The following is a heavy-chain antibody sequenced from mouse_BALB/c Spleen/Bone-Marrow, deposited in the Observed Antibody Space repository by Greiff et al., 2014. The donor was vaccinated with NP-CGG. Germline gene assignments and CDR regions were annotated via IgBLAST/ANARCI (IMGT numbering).Heavy chain of an antibody. Sequence: EVQGVESGGGLVQPGGSLKLSCAASGFDFSRYWMTWVRQAPGKGLEWIGEINPDSGTINYTPSLKDKFIISRNNAKNTLYLQMSKVRSEDTALYYCARNGYYGWIAYWGQGTLVTVSA. V-gene: IGHV4-1*02. D-gene: IGHD2-3*01. CDR3: ARNGYYGWIAY. J-gene: IGHJ3*01. CDR2: INPDSGTI. CDR1: GFDFSRYW.